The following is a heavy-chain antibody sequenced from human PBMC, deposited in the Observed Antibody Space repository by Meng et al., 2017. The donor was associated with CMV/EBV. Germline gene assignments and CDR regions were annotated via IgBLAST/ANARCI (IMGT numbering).Heavy chain of an antibody. D-gene: IGHD2-2*01. CDR3: AKGGRRKVVPAARLVAFDI. CDR2: IKQDGSEK. V-gene: IGHV3-7*01. Sequence: GGSLRLSCAASGFTFSSYWMSWVRQAPGKGLEWVANIKQDGSEKYYVDSVKGRFTISRDNAKNSLYLQMNSLRAEDTAVYYCAKGGRRKVVPAARLVAFDIWGQGTMVTVSS. J-gene: IGHJ3*02. CDR1: GFTFSSYW.